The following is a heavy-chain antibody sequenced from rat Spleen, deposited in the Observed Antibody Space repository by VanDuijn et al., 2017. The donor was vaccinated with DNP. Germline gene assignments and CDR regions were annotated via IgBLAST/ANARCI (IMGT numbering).Heavy chain of an antibody. V-gene: IGHV5-25*01. J-gene: IGHJ4*01. D-gene: IGHD1-11*01. CDR3: ARPLTPNYYAMDA. CDR2: ISPSGGST. CDR1: GFTFSNYD. Sequence: EVQLVESGGGLVQPGRSLKLSCAASGFTFSNYDMAWVRQAPTTGLEWVASISPSGGSTYYRDSVKGRFTVSRDNAKSSLYLQMDSLRSEDTATYYCARPLTPNYYAMDAWGQGTSVTVSS.